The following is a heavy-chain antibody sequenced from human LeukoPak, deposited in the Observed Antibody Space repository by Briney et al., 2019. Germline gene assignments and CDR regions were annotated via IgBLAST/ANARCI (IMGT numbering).Heavy chain of an antibody. CDR3: TRAKGPMIVVTRMAY. J-gene: IGHJ4*02. CDR1: GFTFGDYA. CDR2: IRSKAYGGTT. V-gene: IGHV3-49*04. Sequence: PGGSLRLSCTASGFTFGDYAMSWVRQAPGEGLEWVGFIRSKAYGGTTEYAASVKGRFTISRDDSKSTAYLQMNSLKTEDTAVYYCTRAKGPMIVVTRMAYWGQGTLVTVSS. D-gene: IGHD3-22*01.